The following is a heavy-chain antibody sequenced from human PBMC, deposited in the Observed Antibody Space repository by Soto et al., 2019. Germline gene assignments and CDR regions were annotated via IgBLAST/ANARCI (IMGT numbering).Heavy chain of an antibody. D-gene: IGHD6-6*01. CDR2: ISSNGGST. CDR3: ARAREGDSSSSCAFDI. Sequence: GGSLRLSCAASGFTFSSYAMHWVRQAPGKGLEYVSAISSNGGSTYYANSVKGRFTISRDNSKNTLYLQMGSLRAEDMAVYYCARAREGDSSSSCAFDIWGQGTMVTVSS. V-gene: IGHV3-64*01. J-gene: IGHJ3*02. CDR1: GFTFSSYA.